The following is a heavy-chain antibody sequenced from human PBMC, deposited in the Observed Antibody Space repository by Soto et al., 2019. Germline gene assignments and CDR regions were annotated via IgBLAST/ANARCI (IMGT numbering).Heavy chain of an antibody. CDR3: ARPPTTVVTPDAFDI. CDR2: IYPGDSDT. J-gene: IGHJ3*02. D-gene: IGHD4-17*01. Sequence: PGESLKISCKGSGYSFTSYWIGWVRQMPGKGLEWMGIIYPGDSDTRYSPSFQGQVTISADKSISTAYLQWSSLKASETAMYYCARPPTTVVTPDAFDIWGQGTMVTVPS. CDR1: GYSFTSYW. V-gene: IGHV5-51*01.